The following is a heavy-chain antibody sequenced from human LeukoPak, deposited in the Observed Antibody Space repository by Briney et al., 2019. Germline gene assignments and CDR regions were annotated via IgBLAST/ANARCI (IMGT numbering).Heavy chain of an antibody. V-gene: IGHV1-24*01. CDR3: ATLAGGAPAGGYFQH. D-gene: IGHD1-26*01. CDR2: FDPEDGET. J-gene: IGHJ1*01. Sequence: ASVKVSCKVSGYTLTELSMHWVRQAPGKGLEWMGGFDPEDGETIYAQKFQGRVTMTEDISTDTAYMELSSLRSEDTAVYYCATLAGGAPAGGYFQHWGQGTLVTVSS. CDR1: GYTLTELS.